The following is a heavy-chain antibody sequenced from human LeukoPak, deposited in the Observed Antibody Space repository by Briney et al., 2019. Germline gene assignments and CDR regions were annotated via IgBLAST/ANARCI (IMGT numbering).Heavy chain of an antibody. V-gene: IGHV3-23*01. J-gene: IGHJ4*02. Sequence: GGSLRLSCAASGFTFSSSAMTWVRQAPGKGLECVSTISHSGGSTYYADSVKGRFTISRDNSKNTLYLQMNSLRADDTAVYYCAKDASYNYGPLEYWDQGSLVTVSS. CDR3: AKDASYNYGPLEY. D-gene: IGHD5-18*01. CDR2: ISHSGGST. CDR1: GFTFSSSA.